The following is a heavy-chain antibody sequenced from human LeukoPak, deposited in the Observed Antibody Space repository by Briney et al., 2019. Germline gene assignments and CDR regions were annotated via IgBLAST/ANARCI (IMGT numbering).Heavy chain of an antibody. CDR2: MNPNSGNT. CDR1: GYTFTSYD. D-gene: IGHD2-15*01. J-gene: IGHJ4*02. V-gene: IGHV1-8*01. CDR3: ARAGYCSGGSCYRVYYFDY. Sequence: ASVKVSCKASGYTFTSYDINWVRQATGQGLEWTGWMNPNSGNTGYAQKFQGRVTMTRNTSISTAYMELSSLRSEDTAVYYCARAGYCSGGSCYRVYYFDYWGQGTLVTVSS.